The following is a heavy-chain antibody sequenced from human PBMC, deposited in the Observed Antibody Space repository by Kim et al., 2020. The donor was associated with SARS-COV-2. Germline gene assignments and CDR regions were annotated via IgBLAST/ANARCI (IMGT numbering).Heavy chain of an antibody. J-gene: IGHJ5*02. CDR1: GFSLSTSGVG. D-gene: IGHD3-10*01. CDR3: AHSVEGLWFGELLTPNWFDP. V-gene: IGHV2-5*02. Sequence: SGPTLVNPTQTLTLTCTFSGFSLSTSGVGVGWIRQPPGKALEWLALIYWDDDKRYSPSLKSRLTITKDTSKNQVVLTMTNMDPVDTATYYCAHSVEGLWFGELLTPNWFDPWGQGTLVTVSS. CDR2: IYWDDDK.